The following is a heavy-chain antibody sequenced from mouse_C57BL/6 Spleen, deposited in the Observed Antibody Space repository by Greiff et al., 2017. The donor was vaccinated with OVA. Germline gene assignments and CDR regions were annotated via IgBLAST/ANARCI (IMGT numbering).Heavy chain of an antibody. CDR1: GYTFTSYW. J-gene: IGHJ3*01. Sequence: VQLQQSGTELVKPGASVKLSCKASGYTFTSYWMHWVKQRPGQGLEWIGNINPSNGGTNYNEKFKSKATLTVDKSSSTAYMQLSSLTSEDSAVYYCARGTTVVAPGFAYWGQGTLVTVSA. D-gene: IGHD1-1*01. V-gene: IGHV1-53*01. CDR3: ARGTTVVAPGFAY. CDR2: INPSNGGT.